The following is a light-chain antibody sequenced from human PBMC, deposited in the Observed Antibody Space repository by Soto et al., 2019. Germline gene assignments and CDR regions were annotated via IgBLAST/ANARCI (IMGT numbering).Light chain of an antibody. J-gene: IGLJ1*01. CDR1: SSDVGGYNY. Sequence: QSALTQPASVSGSPGQSITIACTGTSSDVGGYNYVSWYQHHPGKAPKLMIYEVSNRPSGVSNRLSGSKSGNTASLTISGLQAEDEADYYCSSYTSSSTRVFGTGTKVTVL. V-gene: IGLV2-14*01. CDR2: EVS. CDR3: SSYTSSSTRV.